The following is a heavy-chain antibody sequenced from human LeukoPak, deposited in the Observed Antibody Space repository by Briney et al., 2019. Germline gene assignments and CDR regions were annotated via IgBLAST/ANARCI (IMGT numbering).Heavy chain of an antibody. CDR1: GYTFISYG. CDR2: ISGYNGNT. Sequence: ASVKVSCKASGYTFISYGISWVRQAPGQGLEWMGWISGYNGNTNYAQNLQGRVTMTTDTSTSTAYMELRSLRSDDTAMYYCARRPYDYAFDIWGQGTMVTVSS. V-gene: IGHV1-18*01. D-gene: IGHD3-22*01. CDR3: ARRPYDYAFDI. J-gene: IGHJ3*02.